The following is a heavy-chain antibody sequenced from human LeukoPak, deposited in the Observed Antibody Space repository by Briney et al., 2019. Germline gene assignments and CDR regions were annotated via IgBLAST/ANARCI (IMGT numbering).Heavy chain of an antibody. CDR3: ARAYYSSSWYFGRIRFDP. CDR1: GYTFTCYD. D-gene: IGHD6-13*01. J-gene: IGHJ5*02. CDR2: MNPNSGNT. V-gene: IGHV1-8*01. Sequence: ASVTVSCKASGYTFTCYDIDWVRQATGQGLEWMGWMNPNSGNTGYEQKFQGRVTMTRNTSISTAYMELSSLRSEDTAVYYCARAYYSSSWYFGRIRFDPWGQGTLVTVSS.